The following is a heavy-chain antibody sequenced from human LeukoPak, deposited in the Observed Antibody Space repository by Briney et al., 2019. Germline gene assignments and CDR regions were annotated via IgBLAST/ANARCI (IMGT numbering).Heavy chain of an antibody. Sequence: SETLSLTCTVSGASINNSTYYWGWHPQPPGKELEWIRTISDSGNTYFNPSLRSRITISVDAYKNQFFLMMSSVTAADTAVYYCARQGDGGRAYDHWGQGTLVTVSS. CDR3: ARQGDGGRAYDH. J-gene: IGHJ4*02. V-gene: IGHV4-39*01. CDR1: GASINNSTYY. CDR2: ISDSGNT. D-gene: IGHD4-23*01.